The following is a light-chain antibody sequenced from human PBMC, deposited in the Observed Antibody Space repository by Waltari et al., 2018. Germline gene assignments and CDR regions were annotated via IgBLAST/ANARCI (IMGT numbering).Light chain of an antibody. J-gene: IGLJ3*02. Sequence: QSALTQPASLSGSPGQSITISCTGTSSDVINYHFLSWYQHHPGEAPKLIIYEGSKRPSGVSDRFSGSKSGYTASLTISGLQAEDEADYYCCSYGFSVVFGGGTKLTVL. CDR2: EGS. CDR3: CSYGFSVV. V-gene: IGLV2-23*01. CDR1: SSDVINYHF.